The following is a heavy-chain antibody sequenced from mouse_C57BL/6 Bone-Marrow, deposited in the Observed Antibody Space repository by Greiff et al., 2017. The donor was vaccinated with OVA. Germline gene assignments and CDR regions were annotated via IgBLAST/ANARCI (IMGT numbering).Heavy chain of an antibody. Sequence: EVQVVESGGGLVQPGGSLKLSCAASGFTFSDYYMYWVRQTPEKRLEWVAYISNGGGSTYYPDTVKGRFTISRDNAKNTLYLQMSRLKSEDTAMYYCARWYCSSGHWYFDVWGTGTTVTVSS. CDR3: ARWYCSSGHWYFDV. J-gene: IGHJ1*03. V-gene: IGHV5-12*01. CDR2: ISNGGGST. D-gene: IGHD6-1*01. CDR1: GFTFSDYY.